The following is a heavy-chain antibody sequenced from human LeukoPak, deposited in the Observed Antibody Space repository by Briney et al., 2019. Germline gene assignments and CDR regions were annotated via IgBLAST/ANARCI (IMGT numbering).Heavy chain of an antibody. J-gene: IGHJ4*02. D-gene: IGHD6-19*01. CDR2: IYTSGST. CDR3: ARLAVAGRAVDY. CDR1: GGSISSYY. V-gene: IGHV4-4*07. Sequence: SETLSLTCTVSGGSISSYYWSWIRQPAGKGLEWIGRIYTSGSTNYNPSLKSRVTMSVDTSKNQLSLKLSSVTAADTAVYYCARLAVAGRAVDYWGQGTLVTVSS.